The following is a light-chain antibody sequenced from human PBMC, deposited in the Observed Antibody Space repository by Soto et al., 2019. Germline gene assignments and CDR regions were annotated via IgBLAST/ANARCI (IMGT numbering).Light chain of an antibody. CDR2: TNN. V-gene: IGLV1-44*01. CDR1: SSNIGSNS. Sequence: SALTQPPSASGTPGQRVIISCSGGSSNIGSNSVSWYQLLPGTAPKLLIYTNNQRPSRVPDRFSGSKSGNSASLAISGLQSQDEADYYCAAWDDSLNGYVFGTGTKVTVL. CDR3: AAWDDSLNGYV. J-gene: IGLJ1*01.